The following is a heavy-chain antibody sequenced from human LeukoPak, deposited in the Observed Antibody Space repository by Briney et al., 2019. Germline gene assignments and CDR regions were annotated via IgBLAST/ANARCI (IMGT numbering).Heavy chain of an antibody. D-gene: IGHD3-10*01. J-gene: IGHJ3*01. Sequence: GGSLRLSCAASGFTFSAYYMSWLRQAPGKGLAGVSYISGCGSTIYYADSVKGRFTISRDNAKNSLYLQMNTLRAEDTAVEYGASGGPSYSGSGMSFWGQGTVVTVSS. CDR2: ISGCGSTI. CDR3: ASGGPSYSGSGMSF. CDR1: GFTFSAYY. V-gene: IGHV3-11*01.